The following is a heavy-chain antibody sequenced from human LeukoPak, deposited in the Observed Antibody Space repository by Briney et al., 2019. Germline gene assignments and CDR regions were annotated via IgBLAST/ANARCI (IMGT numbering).Heavy chain of an antibody. CDR1: GGSISSYY. D-gene: IGHD1-26*01. J-gene: IGHJ5*02. CDR3: ARDGSRYSGSFLDP. CDR2: IYYSGST. V-gene: IGHV4-59*01. Sequence: SETLSLTCTVSGGSISSYYWSWIRQPPGKGLEWVGYIYYSGSTNYNPSLKSRVTISVDTSKNQFSLKLSSVTAADTAVYYCARDGSRYSGSFLDPWGQGTLVTVSS.